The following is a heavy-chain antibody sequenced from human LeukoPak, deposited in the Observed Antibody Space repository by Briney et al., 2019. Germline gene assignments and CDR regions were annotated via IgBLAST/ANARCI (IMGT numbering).Heavy chain of an antibody. D-gene: IGHD2-15*01. J-gene: IGHJ6*04. CDR2: ISGSGGST. V-gene: IGHV3-23*01. CDR3: AKGNRYCSGGSCLPLDYYYYGMDV. CDR1: GFTFSSYA. Sequence: GGSLRLSCAASGFTFSSYAMSWVRQAPGKGLEWVSAISGSGGSTYYADSVKGRFTFSSDNSKNTLYVQLNSLRAEDTAVYYCAKGNRYCSGGSCLPLDYYYYGMDVWGKGTTVTVSS.